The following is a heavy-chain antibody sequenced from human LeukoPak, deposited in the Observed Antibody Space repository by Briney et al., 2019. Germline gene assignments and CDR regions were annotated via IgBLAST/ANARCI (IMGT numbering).Heavy chain of an antibody. V-gene: IGHV4-34*01. CDR2: INHSGST. D-gene: IGHD3-3*01. Sequence: SETLSLTCTVSGGSISGYYWSWIRQPPGKGLEWIGEINHSGSTNYNPSLKSRVTISVDTSKNQFSLKLSSVTAADTAVYYCARGSTEGRITIFGVVYDYWGQGTLVTVSS. CDR3: ARGSTEGRITIFGVVYDY. J-gene: IGHJ4*02. CDR1: GGSISGYY.